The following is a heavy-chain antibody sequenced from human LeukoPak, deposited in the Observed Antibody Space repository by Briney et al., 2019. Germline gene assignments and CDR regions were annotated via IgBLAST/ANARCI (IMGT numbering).Heavy chain of an antibody. Sequence: GGSLRLSCAASGFTFSSCAMTWVRQAPGKGLEWVSAISRSGGDTEYADSVKGRFTISRDNSKNTLYLQMNSLRAEDTAVYYCAKCGSTCYANAFYIWGQGTLVTVSS. D-gene: IGHD2-15*01. CDR3: AKCGSTCYANAFYI. CDR2: ISRSGGDT. J-gene: IGHJ3*02. V-gene: IGHV3-23*01. CDR1: GFTFSSCA.